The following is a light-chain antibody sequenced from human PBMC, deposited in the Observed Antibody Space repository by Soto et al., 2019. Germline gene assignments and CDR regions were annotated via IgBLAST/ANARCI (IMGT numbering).Light chain of an antibody. V-gene: IGLV1-40*01. Sequence: QSVLTQPPSVSGAPGQRFTTSCSLISSNLGAGYDVQWYRQFPGTAPKLLIYANSVRPSGVPDRFSGSKSGTSASLAITGLQAEDEADYYCQSYDSSLIVSKVFGTGTKVTVL. CDR2: ANS. CDR3: QSYDSSLIVSKV. J-gene: IGLJ1*01. CDR1: SSNLGAGYD.